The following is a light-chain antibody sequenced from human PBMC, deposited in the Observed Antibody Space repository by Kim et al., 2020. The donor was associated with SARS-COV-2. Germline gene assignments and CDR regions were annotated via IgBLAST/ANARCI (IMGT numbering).Light chain of an antibody. J-gene: IGLJ3*02. Sequence: LGQTVRITCQGDSLRTYYASWYQQKPGQAPVLVIYHKNNRPSGIPDRFSGSTSGNTASLTITGAQAEDEADYYCNSRDSSGNHLWVFGGGTQLTVL. V-gene: IGLV3-19*01. CDR1: SLRTYY. CDR2: HKN. CDR3: NSRDSSGNHLWV.